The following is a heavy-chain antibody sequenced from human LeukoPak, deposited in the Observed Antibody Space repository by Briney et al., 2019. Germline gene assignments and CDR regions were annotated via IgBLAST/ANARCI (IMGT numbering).Heavy chain of an antibody. Sequence: GGSLRLSCAASGFTFSSYSMNWVRQAPGKGLEWVSSISSSSSYIYHADSVKGRFTISRDNAKNSLYLQMNSLRTEDTAVYYCARALWVPAAIEEAFDIWGQGTMVTVSS. D-gene: IGHD2-2*01. V-gene: IGHV3-21*01. CDR2: ISSSSSYI. J-gene: IGHJ3*02. CDR3: ARALWVPAAIEEAFDI. CDR1: GFTFSSYS.